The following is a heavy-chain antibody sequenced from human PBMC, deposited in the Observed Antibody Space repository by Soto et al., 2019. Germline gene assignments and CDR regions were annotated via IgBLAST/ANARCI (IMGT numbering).Heavy chain of an antibody. CDR2: IYYSGST. CDR1: GGSISSGGYY. D-gene: IGHD5-18*01. J-gene: IGHJ5*02. Sequence: SETLSLTCTVSGGSISSGGYYWSWIRQHPGKGLEWIGYIYYSGSTYYNPSLKSRVTISVDTSKNQFSLKLSSVTAADTAVYYCARDRDTAMVNSWFDPWGQGTLVTVSS. CDR3: ARDRDTAMVNSWFDP. V-gene: IGHV4-31*02.